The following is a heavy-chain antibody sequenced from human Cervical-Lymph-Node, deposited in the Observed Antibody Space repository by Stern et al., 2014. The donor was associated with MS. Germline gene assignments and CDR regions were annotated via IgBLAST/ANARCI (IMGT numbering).Heavy chain of an antibody. V-gene: IGHV1-46*01. D-gene: IGHD5-12*01. CDR2: VNARGGST. Sequence: QVQLVQSGAEVKKPGASVKVSCKASGYTFTTYFIHWVRQAPGQGLEWMGIVNARGGSTFYAQKFQGRLTMTRDTSTSTVYMELSSLRSDDTAVYYCARDAAGYSGYTNYYFYYGMDVWGQGTTVIVSS. J-gene: IGHJ6*02. CDR1: GYTFTTYF. CDR3: ARDAAGYSGYTNYYFYYGMDV.